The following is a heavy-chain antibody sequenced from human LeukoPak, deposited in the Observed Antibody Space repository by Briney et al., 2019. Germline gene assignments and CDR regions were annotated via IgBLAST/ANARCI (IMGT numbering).Heavy chain of an antibody. CDR2: INPNSGGT. J-gene: IGHJ4*02. V-gene: IGHV1-2*02. CDR3: ARMGVRGVIGHFDY. D-gene: IGHD3-10*01. Sequence: ASVKVSCKASGYTFTGYYMHWVRQAPGQGLEWMGWINPNSGGTNYAQKFQGRVTMTRDTSISTAYLQWSSLKASDTAMYYCARMGVRGVIGHFDYWGQGTLVTVSS. CDR1: GYTFTGYY.